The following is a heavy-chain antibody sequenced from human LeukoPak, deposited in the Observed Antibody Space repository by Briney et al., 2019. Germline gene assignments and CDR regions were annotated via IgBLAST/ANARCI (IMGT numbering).Heavy chain of an antibody. CDR3: ARNPGDYGSWYFDL. J-gene: IGHJ2*01. CDR2: ISNSGST. D-gene: IGHD4-17*01. Sequence: PSETPSLTCTVSGASISSRPYYWGWIRQPPGKGLEWIGSISNSGSTYYSPSLKSRVTISVDTSKNQFSLKLSSVTAADTAVYYCARNPGDYGSWYFDLWGRGTLVTVSS. V-gene: IGHV4-39*01. CDR1: GASISSRPYY.